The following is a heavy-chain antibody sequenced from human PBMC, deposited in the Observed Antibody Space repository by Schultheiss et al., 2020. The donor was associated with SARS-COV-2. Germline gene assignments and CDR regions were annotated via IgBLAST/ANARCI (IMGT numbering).Heavy chain of an antibody. V-gene: IGHV4-61*01. J-gene: IGHJ5*02. CDR3: ARYYYDGTGDNWFDP. D-gene: IGHD3-3*01. CDR1: GGSVSSGSYY. Sequence: SETLSLTCTVSGGSVSSGSYYWSWIRQPPGKGLEWIGYIYYSGSTNYNPSLKSRVIISVDTSKNQFSLQLSSVTAADTAVYYCARYYYDGTGDNWFDPWGQGIQVTVSS. CDR2: IYYSGST.